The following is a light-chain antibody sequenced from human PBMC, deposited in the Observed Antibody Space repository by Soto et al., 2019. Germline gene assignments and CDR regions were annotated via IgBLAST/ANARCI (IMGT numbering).Light chain of an antibody. J-gene: IGKJ1*01. CDR2: KAS. CDR3: QQYISFSS. Sequence: IHMTHSPSTLSASVLYRVTITFRASQSISSWLAWYQQKPGKAPKLLIYKASSLESGVPSRFSGSGSGTEFTLTISSLQPDDFATYYCQQYISFSSFGQGTKVDIK. CDR1: QSISSW. V-gene: IGKV1-5*03.